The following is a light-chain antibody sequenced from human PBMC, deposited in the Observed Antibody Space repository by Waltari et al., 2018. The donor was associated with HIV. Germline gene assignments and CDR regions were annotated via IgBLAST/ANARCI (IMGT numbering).Light chain of an antibody. CDR3: QQYYSTPLT. J-gene: IGKJ4*01. Sequence: DIVMTQSPDSLAVSLREGATLYCTSSQSVLYSSNIKNYLAWYQQKPGQPPKLLIYEASTRETGVPDRFSGSGSGTDFTLTISSLQAEDVAVYYCQQYYSTPLTFGGGTKVEIK. CDR2: EAS. CDR1: QSVLYSSNIKNY. V-gene: IGKV4-1*01.